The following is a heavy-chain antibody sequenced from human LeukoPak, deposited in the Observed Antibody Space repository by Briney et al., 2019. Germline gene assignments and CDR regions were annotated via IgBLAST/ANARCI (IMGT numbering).Heavy chain of an antibody. Sequence: GESLKISCKGSGYSFTSYWIGWVRQMPGKGLEWMGIIYPGDSDTRYSPSFQGQVTISADKSISTAYLQWSSLKASDTAMYYCARRITMVRGVITPPMYYFDYWGQGTLVTVSS. J-gene: IGHJ4*02. CDR1: GYSFTSYW. CDR2: IYPGDSDT. CDR3: ARRITMVRGVITPPMYYFDY. V-gene: IGHV5-51*01. D-gene: IGHD3-10*01.